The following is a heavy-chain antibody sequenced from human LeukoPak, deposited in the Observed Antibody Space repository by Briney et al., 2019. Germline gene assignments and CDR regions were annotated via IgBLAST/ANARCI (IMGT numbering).Heavy chain of an antibody. CDR3: ARDEYYYDSSGYSLFDY. V-gene: IGHV4-4*07. Sequence: PSETLSLTCTVSGGSISSYYWSWIRQPAGKGLEWIGRINTSGSTNYNPSLKSRVTMSVDTSKNQFSLKLSSVTAADTAVYYCARDEYYYDSSGYSLFDYWGQGTLVTVSS. CDR2: INTSGST. CDR1: GGSISSYY. J-gene: IGHJ4*02. D-gene: IGHD3-22*01.